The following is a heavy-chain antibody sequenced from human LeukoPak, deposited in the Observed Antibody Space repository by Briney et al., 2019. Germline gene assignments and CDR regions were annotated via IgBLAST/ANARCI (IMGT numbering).Heavy chain of an antibody. J-gene: IGHJ4*02. CDR2: ISAYNGNT. CDR1: GYTFTSYG. V-gene: IGHV1-18*01. CDR3: ARYYDFWSGYSKYYFDY. Sequence: ASVKVSCKASGYTFTSYGISWVRQAPGQRLEWMGWISAYNGNTNYAQKLQGRVTMTTDTSTSTAYMELRSLRSDDTAVYYCARYYDFWSGYSKYYFDYWGQGTLVTVSS. D-gene: IGHD3-3*01.